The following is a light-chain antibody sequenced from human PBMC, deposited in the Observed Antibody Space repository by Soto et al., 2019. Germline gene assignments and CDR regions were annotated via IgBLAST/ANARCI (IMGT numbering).Light chain of an antibody. J-gene: IGKJ1*01. CDR1: QSVSSY. CDR2: GAS. CDR3: HSRA. Sequence: EIVLTQSPATLSLSPGERATLSCRASQSVSSYLAWYQQKPGQAPRLLIYGASTRATGIPARFSGSGSGTEFTLTISRLQPDDFATYFCHSRAFGQGTKVDIK. V-gene: IGKV3-11*01.